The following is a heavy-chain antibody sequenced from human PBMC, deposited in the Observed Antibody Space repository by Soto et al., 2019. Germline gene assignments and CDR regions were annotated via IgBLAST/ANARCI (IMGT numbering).Heavy chain of an antibody. CDR3: ACIAAAGNYYYYGMDV. CDR2: IWYDGSNK. D-gene: IGHD6-13*01. Sequence: PGGSLRLSCAASGFTFSSYGMHWVRQAPGKGLEWVAVIWYDGSNKYYADSVKGRFTISRDNSKNTLYLQMSSLRAEDTAVYYCACIAAAGNYYYYGMDVWGQGTTVTVSS. CDR1: GFTFSSYG. V-gene: IGHV3-33*01. J-gene: IGHJ6*02.